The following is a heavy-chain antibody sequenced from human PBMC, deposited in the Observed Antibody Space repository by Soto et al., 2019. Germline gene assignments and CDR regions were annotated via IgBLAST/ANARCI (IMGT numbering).Heavy chain of an antibody. D-gene: IGHD6-6*01. Sequence: QVQLVQSGAEVKKPGSSVKVSCKASGGTFSSYAISWVRQAPGQGLEWMGGIIPIFGTANYAQKFQGRVTITADESTSTAYMELSSLRSEVTDMYHCARGESIASFWFDYLGQGTLVTVSS. CDR2: IIPIFGTA. J-gene: IGHJ4*02. CDR3: ARGESIASFWFDY. CDR1: GGTFSSYA. V-gene: IGHV1-69*12.